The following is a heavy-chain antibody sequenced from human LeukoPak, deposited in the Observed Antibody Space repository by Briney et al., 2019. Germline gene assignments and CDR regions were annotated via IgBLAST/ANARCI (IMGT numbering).Heavy chain of an antibody. CDR3: ARVDYYDSSGYYYAFGDY. CDR2: ISAYNGNT. J-gene: IGHJ4*02. CDR1: GYTFTSYG. D-gene: IGHD3-22*01. V-gene: IGHV1-18*01. Sequence: GASVKVSRKASGYTFTSYGISWVRQAPGQGLEWMGWISAYNGNTNYAQKLQGRVTMTTDTSTSTAYMELRSLRSDDTAVYYCARVDYYDSSGYYYAFGDYWGQGTLVTVSS.